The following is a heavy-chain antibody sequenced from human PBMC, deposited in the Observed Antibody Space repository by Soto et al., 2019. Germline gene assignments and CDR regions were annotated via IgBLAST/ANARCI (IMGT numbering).Heavy chain of an antibody. V-gene: IGHV3-7*01. Sequence: PGGSLRLSCAASGFIFSSDWMSWVRQAPGKGLEWVANIKQDGSEKYYVDSVKGRFTISRDNAKNSLYLQMNSLRAEDTAVYYCARERVADIVEVVAAPGAFDIWGQGTMVTVSS. CDR1: GFIFSSDW. D-gene: IGHD2-15*01. CDR3: ARERVADIVEVVAAPGAFDI. CDR2: IKQDGSEK. J-gene: IGHJ3*02.